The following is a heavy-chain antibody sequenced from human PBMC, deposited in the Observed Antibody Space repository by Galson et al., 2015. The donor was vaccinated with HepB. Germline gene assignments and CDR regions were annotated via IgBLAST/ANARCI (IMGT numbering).Heavy chain of an antibody. Sequence: SLRLSCAASGFTFSSYAMSWVRQAPGKGLEWVSAISGSGGSTYYADSVKGRFTISRDNSKNTLYLQMNSLRAEDTAVYYCAKVGRGDFWSGHTDPEGAFDIWGQGTMVTVSS. CDR3: AKVGRGDFWSGHTDPEGAFDI. CDR2: ISGSGGST. CDR1: GFTFSSYA. D-gene: IGHD3-3*01. V-gene: IGHV3-23*01. J-gene: IGHJ3*02.